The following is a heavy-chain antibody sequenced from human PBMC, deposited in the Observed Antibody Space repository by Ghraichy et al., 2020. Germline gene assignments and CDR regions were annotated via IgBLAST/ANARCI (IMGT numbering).Heavy chain of an antibody. CDR1: GFTFSSYW. CDR3: ASLTYCGGDCYSPLLDY. CDR2: IKQDGSEK. Sequence: GQSLRLSCAASGFTFSSYWMSWVRQAPGKGLEWVANIKQDGSEKYYVDSVKGRFTISRDNAKNSLYLQMNSLRAEDTAVYYCASLTYCGGDCYSPLLDYWGQGTLVTVSS. D-gene: IGHD2-21*01. V-gene: IGHV3-7*03. J-gene: IGHJ4*02.